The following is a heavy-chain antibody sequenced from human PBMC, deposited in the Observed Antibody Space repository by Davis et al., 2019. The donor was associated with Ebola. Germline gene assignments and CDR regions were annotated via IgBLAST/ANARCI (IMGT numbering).Heavy chain of an antibody. CDR3: AREAIVGSTRFDY. V-gene: IGHV3-23*01. D-gene: IGHD1-26*01. CDR1: GFTFSTYA. Sequence: GGSLRLSCAASGFTFSTYAMSWVRQAPGKGLEWVSTIGTSGDPYYADSVRGRLTISRDNAKTSLYLQMNSLRDEDTAVYYCAREAIVGSTRFDYWGQGTLVAVSS. J-gene: IGHJ4*02. CDR2: IGTSGDP.